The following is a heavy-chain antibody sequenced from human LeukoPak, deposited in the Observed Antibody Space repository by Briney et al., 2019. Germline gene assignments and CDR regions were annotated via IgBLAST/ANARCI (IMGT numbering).Heavy chain of an antibody. CDR1: GGSITSYH. Sequence: SETLSLTCTVSGGSITSYHWSWIRQPAGKGLEWVGRIYSTGSTNYNPSLKSRVTMSVDTSKNQFSLKLRSVTAADTAVYYCASYRYDVLTGHVSYAFEIWGQGTKVTVSS. D-gene: IGHD3-9*01. V-gene: IGHV4-4*07. J-gene: IGHJ3*02. CDR3: ASYRYDVLTGHVSYAFEI. CDR2: IYSTGST.